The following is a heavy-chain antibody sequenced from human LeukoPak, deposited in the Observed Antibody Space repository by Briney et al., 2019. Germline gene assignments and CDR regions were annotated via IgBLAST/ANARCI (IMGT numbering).Heavy chain of an antibody. D-gene: IGHD1-26*01. CDR1: GFTFNNYA. J-gene: IGHJ3*02. CDR2: ISGSGGST. V-gene: IGHV3-23*01. Sequence: GGSLRLSCAASGFTFNNYALTWVRQAPGKGLAWVSTISGSGGSTYYADSVKGRFTISRDISKNTLYLQMNTLRAEDTAVYYCAKGSGTYTNDAFDIRGQGTMVTVSS. CDR3: AKGSGTYTNDAFDI.